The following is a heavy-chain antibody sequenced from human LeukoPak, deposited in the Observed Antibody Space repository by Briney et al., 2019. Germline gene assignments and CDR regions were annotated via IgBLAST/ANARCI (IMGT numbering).Heavy chain of an antibody. CDR2: IDAGNGNT. J-gene: IGHJ4*02. V-gene: IGHV1-3*01. Sequence: ASVKVSCKASGYTFTSYAMHWVRQAPVQRLEWMGWIDAGNGNTKYSQKFQVRVTITRATSASTAYMELSSLRSEETDVYYCARMSGQGLDYWGQGTLVTVSS. CDR3: ARMSGQGLDY. CDR1: GYTFTSYA.